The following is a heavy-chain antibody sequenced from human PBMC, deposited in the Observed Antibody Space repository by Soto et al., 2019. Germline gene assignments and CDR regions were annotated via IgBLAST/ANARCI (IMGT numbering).Heavy chain of an antibody. CDR2: ISSSGSTI. Sequence: EVQLVESGGGLVQPGGSLRLSCAASGFTFSSYEMNWVRQAPGKGLEWVSYISSSGSTIYYADSVKGRFTISRDNAKNSLYLQMNSLRAEDTAVYYCARGVQYCSGGSCYSGWFDPWGQGTLVTVSS. D-gene: IGHD2-15*01. V-gene: IGHV3-48*03. J-gene: IGHJ5*02. CDR3: ARGVQYCSGGSCYSGWFDP. CDR1: GFTFSSYE.